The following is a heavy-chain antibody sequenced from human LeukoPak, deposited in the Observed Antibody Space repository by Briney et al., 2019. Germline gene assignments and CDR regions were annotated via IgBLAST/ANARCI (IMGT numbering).Heavy chain of an antibody. CDR1: GFTVSSNY. D-gene: IGHD1-26*01. J-gene: IGHJ4*02. V-gene: IGHV3-66*02. CDR3: ARDEWELLRAY. CDR2: IYSGGST. Sequence: GGSLRLSCAASGFTVSSNYMGWVRQAPGKGLEWLSIIYSGGSTYYADPVKGRFTISRDNSKNTLYLQMNSLRAEDTAVYYCARDEWELLRAYWGQGTLVTASS.